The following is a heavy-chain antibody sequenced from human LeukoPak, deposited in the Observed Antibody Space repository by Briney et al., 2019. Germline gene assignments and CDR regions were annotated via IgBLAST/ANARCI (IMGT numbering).Heavy chain of an antibody. CDR1: GGTFSSYA. J-gene: IGHJ6*02. CDR3: ARVDTAMDTSNYYYYGMDV. V-gene: IGHV1-69*01. CDR2: IIPIFGTA. D-gene: IGHD5-18*01. Sequence: SVKVSCKASGGTFSSYAISWVRQAPGQGLEWMGGIIPIFGTANYAQKFQGRVTVTADESTSTAYMELSSLRSEDTAVYYCARVDTAMDTSNYYYYGMDVWGQGTTVTVSS.